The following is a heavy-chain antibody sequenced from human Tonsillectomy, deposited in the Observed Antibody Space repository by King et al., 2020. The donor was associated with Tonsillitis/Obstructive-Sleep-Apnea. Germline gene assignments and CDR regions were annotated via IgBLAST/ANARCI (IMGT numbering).Heavy chain of an antibody. CDR2: VYYNGIT. Sequence: QLQESGPGLVKPSETLSLTCTVSGGSVSSTTYYWGWIRQPPGKGLEWIGTVYYNGITYYNPSLKSRATVSVDTSTNQFSLKLSSVTAADTAVYYCVRHHPLATGY. CDR3: VRHHPLATGY. CDR1: GGSVSSTTYY. V-gene: IGHV4-39*01. J-gene: IGHJ4*03.